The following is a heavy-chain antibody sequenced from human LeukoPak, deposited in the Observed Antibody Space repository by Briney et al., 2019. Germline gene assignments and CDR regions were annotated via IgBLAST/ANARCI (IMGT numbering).Heavy chain of an antibody. J-gene: IGHJ2*01. D-gene: IGHD3-10*01. Sequence: PGGSLRLSCAASGLTVSTNYMNWVRQAPGKGLEWVSILYSGSSTYYTDSVKGRFTISRDNSKNTLYLQMNNLRTEDTAVYYCARVGDHYHWYFDLWGRGTLVTVSS. V-gene: IGHV3-53*01. CDR3: ARVGDHYHWYFDL. CDR2: LYSGSST. CDR1: GLTVSTNY.